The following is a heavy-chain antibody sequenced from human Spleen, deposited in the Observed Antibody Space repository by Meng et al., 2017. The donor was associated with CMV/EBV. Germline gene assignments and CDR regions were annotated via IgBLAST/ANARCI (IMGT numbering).Heavy chain of an antibody. D-gene: IGHD2-2*01. V-gene: IGHV3-53*01. CDR3: TRPYCSSTSCSSGY. Sequence: GESLKISCATSGFTVSSSYMHWVRQAPGKGLEWVSLIYTDGSTSYADFVRGRFTISRDTSKNTAYLQMNSLKTEDTAVYYCTRPYCSSTSCSSGYWGQGTLVTVSS. CDR2: IYTDGST. J-gene: IGHJ4*02. CDR1: GFTVSSSY.